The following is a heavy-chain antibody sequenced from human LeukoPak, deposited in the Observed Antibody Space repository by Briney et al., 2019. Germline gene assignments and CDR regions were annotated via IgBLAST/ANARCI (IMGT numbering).Heavy chain of an antibody. Sequence: GGSLRLSCAASGFTFSSYSMNWVRQAPGKGLEWVSSISSSSNYINYADSVKGRFTISRDNAKNSLYLQMNSLRAEDTAVYYCARYLGLGAFDIWGQGTMVTVSS. CDR1: GFTFSSYS. CDR3: ARYLGLGAFDI. J-gene: IGHJ3*02. CDR2: ISSSSNYI. D-gene: IGHD3-16*01. V-gene: IGHV3-21*01.